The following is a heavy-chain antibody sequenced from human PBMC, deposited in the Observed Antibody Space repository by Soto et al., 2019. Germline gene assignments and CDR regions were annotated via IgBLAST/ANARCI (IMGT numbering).Heavy chain of an antibody. J-gene: IGHJ4*02. CDR1: GGSFSGYY. CDR2: INQSGST. D-gene: IGHD6-13*01. Sequence: QVQLQQWGAGLLKPSETLSLTCAVYGGSFSGYYWSWIRQPPGKGLEWIGEINQSGSTNYNPSLNIRVTISVDTSKNQFSLKLSSVTAADKAVYYCARTYSSSWSPFDYWGQGTLVTVSS. V-gene: IGHV4-34*01. CDR3: ARTYSSSWSPFDY.